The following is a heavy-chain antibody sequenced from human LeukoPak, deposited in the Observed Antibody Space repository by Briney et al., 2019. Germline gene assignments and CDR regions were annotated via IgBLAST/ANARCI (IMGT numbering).Heavy chain of an antibody. J-gene: IGHJ4*02. CDR1: GGSISSYY. D-gene: IGHD5-18*01. CDR2: VYYSGIT. CDR3: VRRYNSGPYYFDY. V-gene: IGHV4-59*01. Sequence: SSETLSLTCTVSGGSISSYYWSWIRQPPGKGLEWIGFVYYSGITSYNPSLKSRVTISVDTSKNHFSLKLTSVTAADTAVYYCVRRYNSGPYYFDYWGQGTLVTVSS.